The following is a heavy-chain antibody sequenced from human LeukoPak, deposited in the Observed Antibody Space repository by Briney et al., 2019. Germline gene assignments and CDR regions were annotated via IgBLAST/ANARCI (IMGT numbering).Heavy chain of an antibody. J-gene: IGHJ6*03. CDR2: IYYTGST. V-gene: IGHV4-39*07. CDR1: CGSISSSRYY. D-gene: IGHD4-17*01. Sequence: SETLSITCTVSCGSISSSRYYWGWIRQPPGKGLDWIGNIYYTGSTYYNPSRNSRVTISVDTSKNQFSLNLISVTAADTAVYYCARVENGDYYMDVWGKGTTVTVSS. CDR3: ARVENGDYYMDV.